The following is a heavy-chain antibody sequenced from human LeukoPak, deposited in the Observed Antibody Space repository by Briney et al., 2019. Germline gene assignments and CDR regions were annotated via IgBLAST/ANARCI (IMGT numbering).Heavy chain of an antibody. CDR3: ARVDTIFGVVIPYFDY. CDR2: IYYSGST. J-gene: IGHJ4*02. V-gene: IGHV4-59*01. D-gene: IGHD3-3*01. CDR1: GGSISSYY. Sequence: PSETLSLTCTVSGGSISSYYWLWIRQPPGKGLEWIGYIYYSGSTNYNPSLKSRVTISVDTSKNQFSLKLSSVTAADTAVYYCARVDTIFGVVIPYFDYWGQGTLVTVSS.